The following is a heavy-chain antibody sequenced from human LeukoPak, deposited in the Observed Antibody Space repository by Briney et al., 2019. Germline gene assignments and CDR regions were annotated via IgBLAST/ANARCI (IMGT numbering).Heavy chain of an antibody. CDR1: GGSISSYY. D-gene: IGHD2-21*01. CDR3: ARVELAHDAFDI. J-gene: IGHJ3*02. CDR2: IYYSGST. V-gene: IGHV4-59*08. Sequence: PSETLSLTCTVSGGSISSYYWSWIRQPPGKGLEWIGYIYYSGSTNYNPSLKSRVTISVDTSKNQFSLRLSSVTAADTAVYYCARVELAHDAFDIWGQGTMVTVSS.